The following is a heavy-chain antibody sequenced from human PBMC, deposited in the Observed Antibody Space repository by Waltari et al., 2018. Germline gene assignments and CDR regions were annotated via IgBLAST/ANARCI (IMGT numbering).Heavy chain of an antibody. CDR3: ARDRGRGIYLDS. D-gene: IGHD2-15*01. CDR2: VQRSGRT. J-gene: IGHJ4*02. V-gene: IGHV4-4*02. Sequence: QLQLQESGPGLVKPSGTLSLTCAVSGDSMSSTDWWSWVCQSPGKGLEWIGQVQRSGRTNYNPSFASRVTMSVDTSTNQFSLKVTSATAADTAVYFCARDRGRGIYLDSWGQGTLVTVSP. CDR1: GDSMSSTDW.